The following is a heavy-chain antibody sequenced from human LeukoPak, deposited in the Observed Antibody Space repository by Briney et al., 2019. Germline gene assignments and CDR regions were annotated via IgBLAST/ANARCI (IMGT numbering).Heavy chain of an antibody. CDR1: GYTFTGYY. D-gene: IGHD5-12*01. Sequence: GASVKVSCKASGYTFTGYYMHWVRQAPGQGLEWMGWINPNSGGTNYAQKFQGRVTMTRDTSISTAYMELSRLRSDDTAVYYCARDIYSFYSGYDFPPRPYYFDYWGQGTLVTVSS. V-gene: IGHV1-2*02. CDR3: ARDIYSFYSGYDFPPRPYYFDY. CDR2: INPNSGGT. J-gene: IGHJ4*02.